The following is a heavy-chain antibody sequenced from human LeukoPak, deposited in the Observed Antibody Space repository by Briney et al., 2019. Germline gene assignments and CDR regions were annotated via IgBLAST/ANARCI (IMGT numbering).Heavy chain of an antibody. D-gene: IGHD3-10*01. CDR3: ARESYTMVRGVIIDY. Sequence: SETLSLTCTVSGGSISSYYWSWIRQPPGKGLEWIGYIYYSGSTNYNPSLKSRVTISVDTSKNQFSLELSSVTAADTAVYYCARESYTMVRGVIIDYWGQGTLVTVSS. CDR2: IYYSGST. CDR1: GGSISSYY. V-gene: IGHV4-59*01. J-gene: IGHJ4*02.